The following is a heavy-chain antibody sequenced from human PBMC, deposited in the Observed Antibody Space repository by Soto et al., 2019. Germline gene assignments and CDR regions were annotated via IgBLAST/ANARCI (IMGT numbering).Heavy chain of an antibody. Sequence: QVQLQESGPGLVKPSETLSPTCTVSGGSISSYYWSWIRQPPGKGLEWIGYIHYSGSTKYNPSLKSRVTISVDTSKNQFSLKLSSVTAADTAVYYCARDRGGVASNWFDPWGQGTLVTVSS. D-gene: IGHD3-10*01. V-gene: IGHV4-59*01. J-gene: IGHJ5*02. CDR1: GGSISSYY. CDR3: ARDRGGVASNWFDP. CDR2: IHYSGST.